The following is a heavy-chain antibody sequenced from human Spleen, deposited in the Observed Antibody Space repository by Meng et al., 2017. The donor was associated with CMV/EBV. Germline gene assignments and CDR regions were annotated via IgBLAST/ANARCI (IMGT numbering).Heavy chain of an antibody. Sequence: SGFTFSSYAMSWVRQAPGKGLEWVSAISGSGGSTYYADSVKGRFTISRDNSKNTLYLQMNSLRAEDTAVYYCAKDSVLTTVILYYFDYWGQGTLVTVSS. CDR1: GFTFSSYA. J-gene: IGHJ4*02. CDR2: ISGSGGST. D-gene: IGHD4-17*01. CDR3: AKDSVLTTVILYYFDY. V-gene: IGHV3-23*01.